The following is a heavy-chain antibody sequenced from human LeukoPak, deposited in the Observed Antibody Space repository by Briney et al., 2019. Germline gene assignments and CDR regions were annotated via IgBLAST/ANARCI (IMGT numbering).Heavy chain of an antibody. D-gene: IGHD6-19*01. Sequence: GGSLRLSCAASGFTFSSYAMSWVRQTPGKGLEWVSAISGGDDNTYYADSVKGRFTISRDNSKNTLYLQMNSLRAEDTAVYYCAKFEGYNSGLSDNWGQGTLVTVSS. CDR1: GFTFSSYA. CDR3: AKFEGYNSGLSDN. V-gene: IGHV3-23*01. J-gene: IGHJ4*02. CDR2: ISGGDDNT.